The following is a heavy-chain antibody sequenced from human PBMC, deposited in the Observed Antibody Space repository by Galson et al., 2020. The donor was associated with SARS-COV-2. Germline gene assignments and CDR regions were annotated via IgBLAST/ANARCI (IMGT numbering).Heavy chain of an antibody. CDR1: GYTLTELS. Sequence: ASVKVSCKVSGYTLTELSMHWVRQAPGKGLEWMGGFDPEDGETIYAQKFQGRVTMTEDTSTDTAYMELSSLRSEDTAVYYCARLGLELGKFWFDPWGQGTLVTVSS. D-gene: IGHD7-27*01. V-gene: IGHV1-24*01. CDR3: ARLGLELGKFWFDP. CDR2: FDPEDGET. J-gene: IGHJ5*02.